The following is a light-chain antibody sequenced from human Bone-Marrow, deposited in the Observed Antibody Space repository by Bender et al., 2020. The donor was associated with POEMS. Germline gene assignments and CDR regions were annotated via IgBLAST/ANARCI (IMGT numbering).Light chain of an antibody. CDR3: SSHRDGETLV. V-gene: IGLV2-23*02. Sequence: QSALTQPASVSGSPGQSITISCTGTSSDVGSYNLVSWYQQHPGKAPKVMIYEVTQRPSGVSNRFSGSKSGNTASLTISGLQAEDEGDYYCSSHRDGETLVFGGGTKVTVL. J-gene: IGLJ2*01. CDR2: EVT. CDR1: SSDVGSYNL.